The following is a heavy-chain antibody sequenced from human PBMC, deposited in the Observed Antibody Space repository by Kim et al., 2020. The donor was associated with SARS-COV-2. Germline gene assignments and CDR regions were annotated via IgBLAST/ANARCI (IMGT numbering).Heavy chain of an antibody. CDR2: ISSSGSTI. CDR1: GFTFSSYE. V-gene: IGHV3-48*03. J-gene: IGHJ6*02. D-gene: IGHD3-10*01. CDR3: ARENYGSGRGYYYYYYGMDV. Sequence: GGSLRLSCAASGFTFSSYEMNWVRQAPGKGLEWVSYISSSGSTIYYADSVKGRFTSSRDNAKNSLYLQMNSLRAEDTVVYYWARENYGSGRGYYYYYYGMDVWGQGTTVTVSS.